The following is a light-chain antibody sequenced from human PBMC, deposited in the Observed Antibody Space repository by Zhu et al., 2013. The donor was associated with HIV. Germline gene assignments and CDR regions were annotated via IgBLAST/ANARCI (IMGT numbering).Light chain of an antibody. J-gene: IGKJ1*01. CDR3: QQYYSYPRT. Sequence: DIQMTQSPSTLSASVGDRVTITCRASQSISSWLAWYQQKPGKAPKRLIYIAYSLQSGVPSRFSGSGSGTDFTLTISCLQSEDFATYYCQQYYSYPRTFGQGTKVEIK. CDR2: IAY. CDR1: QSISSW. V-gene: IGKV1-5*01.